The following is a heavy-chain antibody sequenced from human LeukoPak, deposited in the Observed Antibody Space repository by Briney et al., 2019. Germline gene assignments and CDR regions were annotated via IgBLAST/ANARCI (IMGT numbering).Heavy chain of an antibody. CDR1: GVTFSSYA. V-gene: IGHV3-23*01. CDR2: ISGSGAST. D-gene: IGHD1-14*01. Sequence: GGSLRLSCAASGVTFSSYAMSWVRQAPGKGLEWVSGISGSGASTYYADSVKGRFTISRDNSKNTLYLQMNSLRAEDTAVYYCAKPESPEIDAFDIWGQGTMVTVSS. CDR3: AKPESPEIDAFDI. J-gene: IGHJ3*02.